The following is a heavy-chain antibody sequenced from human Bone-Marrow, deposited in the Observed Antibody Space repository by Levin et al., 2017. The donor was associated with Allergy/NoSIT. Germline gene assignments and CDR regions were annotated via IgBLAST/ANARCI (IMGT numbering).Heavy chain of an antibody. CDR3: ARERRSDLYRDWYFDL. J-gene: IGHJ2*01. CDR1: GGSISSGDYY. D-gene: IGHD3-3*01. CDR2: IYYSGST. V-gene: IGHV4-30-4*01. Sequence: SETLSLTCTVSGGSISSGDYYWSWIRQPPGKGLEWIGYIYYSGSTYYNPSLKSRVTISVDTSKNQFSLKLSSVTAADTAVYYCARERRSDLYRDWYFDLWGRGTLVTVSS.